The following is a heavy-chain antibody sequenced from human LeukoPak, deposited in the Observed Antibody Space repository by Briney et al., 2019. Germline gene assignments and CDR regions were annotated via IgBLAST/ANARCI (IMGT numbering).Heavy chain of an antibody. CDR1: GFTFSSYS. J-gene: IGHJ4*02. D-gene: IGHD3-10*01. V-gene: IGHV3-48*02. Sequence: GGSLRLSCAASGFTFSSYSMNWVRQAPGKGLEWLSYICSSGTTIYYADSVKGRFTISRDNAKNSLYLQMNSLRDEDTAVYYCARPYGSGSYYAYFDYWGQGTLVTVSS. CDR3: ARPYGSGSYYAYFDY. CDR2: ICSSGTTI.